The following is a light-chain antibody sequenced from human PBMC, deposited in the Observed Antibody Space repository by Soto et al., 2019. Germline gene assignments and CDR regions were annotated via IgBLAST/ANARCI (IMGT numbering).Light chain of an antibody. CDR2: DTT. CDR1: QSVSTY. J-gene: IGKJ5*01. Sequence: VLTQSPVTLSLSPGDRATLSCRASQSVSTYLAWYRQVPGQRPRLLIYDTTNRAAGIPPRFSGSRSGTDFTLTISSVEPEDFALYYCHQRNTFGQGTRLEIK. CDR3: HQRNT. V-gene: IGKV3-11*01.